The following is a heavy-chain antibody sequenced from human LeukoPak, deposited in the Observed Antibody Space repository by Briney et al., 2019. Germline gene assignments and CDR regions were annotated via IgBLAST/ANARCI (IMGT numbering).Heavy chain of an antibody. CDR2: ISSSSSTI. CDR1: GFTFSSYS. D-gene: IGHD3-22*01. J-gene: IGHJ4*02. Sequence: GGSLRLSCAASGFTFSSYSMNWVRQAPGKGLEWVSYISSSSSTIYYADSVKGRFTISRDNAKNTLYLQMNSLRDEDTAVYYCAKSSYYDSSGYYREYYFDFWGQGTLVTVSS. V-gene: IGHV3-48*02. CDR3: AKSSYYDSSGYYREYYFDF.